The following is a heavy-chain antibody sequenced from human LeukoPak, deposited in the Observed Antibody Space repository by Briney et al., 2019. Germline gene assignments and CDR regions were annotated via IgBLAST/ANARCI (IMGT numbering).Heavy chain of an antibody. CDR2: MNPNSGNT. CDR3: ARGYYDILTGHWVFDY. V-gene: IGHV1-8*01. Sequence: ASVKVSCKASGYTFTSYDINWVRQATGQGLEWMGWMNPNSGNTGCAQKFQGRVTMTRNTSISTAYMELSSLRSEDTAVYYCARGYYDILTGHWVFDYWGQGTLVTVSS. CDR1: GYTFTSYD. J-gene: IGHJ4*02. D-gene: IGHD3-9*01.